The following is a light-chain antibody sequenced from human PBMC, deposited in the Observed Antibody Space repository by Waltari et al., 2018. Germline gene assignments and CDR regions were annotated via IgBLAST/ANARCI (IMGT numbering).Light chain of an antibody. CDR1: QPVSSTY. V-gene: IGKV3-20*01. Sequence: EIVLTNTPGTLSLSLGERATLSCRATQPVSSTYLAWYQQKPGQAPRLLIYDASSRATGIPDRFIGSGSGTDFTLIISRLEPEDFAVYYCQHYGSSTWTFGQGTKVEIK. CDR3: QHYGSSTWT. J-gene: IGKJ1*01. CDR2: DAS.